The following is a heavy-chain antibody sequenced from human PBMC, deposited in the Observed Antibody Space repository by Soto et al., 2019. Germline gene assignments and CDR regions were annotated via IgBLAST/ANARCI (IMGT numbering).Heavy chain of an antibody. Sequence: EVPLLESGGGLVQPGKSLRLSCAASGFTFDAYAMNWVRQAPGKGLEWVSGISGSGGGTYYGDSVKGRFTISRDNSKNNLYLQMNSLRVEDTAVYYCVRAPGHSFLFDYWGQGTLVTVSS. V-gene: IGHV3-23*01. CDR1: GFTFDAYA. D-gene: IGHD5-18*01. J-gene: IGHJ4*02. CDR2: ISGSGGGT. CDR3: VRAPGHSFLFDY.